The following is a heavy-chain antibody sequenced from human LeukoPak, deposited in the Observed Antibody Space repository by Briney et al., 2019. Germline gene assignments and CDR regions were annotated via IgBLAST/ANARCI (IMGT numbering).Heavy chain of an antibody. CDR2: ISGSGGST. V-gene: IGHV3-23*01. CDR3: ARASSSWSQIDY. J-gene: IGHJ4*02. CDR1: GFTFSSYA. D-gene: IGHD6-13*01. Sequence: GGSLRLSCAAFGFTFSSYAMNWVRQAPGKGLDWVSAISGSGGSTYYADSVKGRFTISRDNSRNTLYLQMNSLRAEDTAVFYCARASSSWSQIDYWGQGTLVTVSS.